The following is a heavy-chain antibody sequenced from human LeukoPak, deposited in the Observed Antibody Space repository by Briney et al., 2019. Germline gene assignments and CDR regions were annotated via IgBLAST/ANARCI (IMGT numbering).Heavy chain of an antibody. V-gene: IGHV1-2*02. CDR2: INGNDGST. Sequence: ASVKVSCKASGYTFDNFYIHWVRQAPGQGPEWMGWINGNDGSTKYAQKFQGRVTMTRVTAISTVYMDLGGLRPDDTAIYYCARDEGSTYNQLDYWGQGTLVTVSS. CDR3: ARDEGSTYNQLDY. J-gene: IGHJ4*02. D-gene: IGHD1-14*01. CDR1: GYTFDNFY.